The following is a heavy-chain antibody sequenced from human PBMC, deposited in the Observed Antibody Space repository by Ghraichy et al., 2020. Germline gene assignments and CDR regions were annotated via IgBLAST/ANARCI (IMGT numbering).Heavy chain of an antibody. CDR1: GYTFTSYD. D-gene: IGHD3-22*01. V-gene: IGHV1-8*01. J-gene: IGHJ4*02. CDR3: ARGDSVENYDSIDRGHDY. Sequence: ASVKVSCKASGYTFTSYDINWVRQDTGQGLEWMGLMNPNSVNTGYAQKFQGRVTMTRNTSISTAYIELSSLRSEDTAVYYCARGDSVENYDSIDRGHDYWGQGSLVTVSS. CDR2: MNPNSVNT.